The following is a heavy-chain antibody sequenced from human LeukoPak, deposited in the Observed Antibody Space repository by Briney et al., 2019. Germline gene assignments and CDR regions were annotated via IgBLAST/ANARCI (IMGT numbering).Heavy chain of an antibody. CDR3: ARGGARGPSTGYYMDV. CDR1: GFTVSSNY. CDR2: IYSGGST. J-gene: IGHJ6*03. Sequence: GGSLRLSCAASGFTVSSNYMSWVRQAPGKGLEWFSVIYSGGSTYYADSVKGRFTISRDNSKNTLYLQMNSLTVEDTAVYYCARGGARGPSTGYYMDVWGKGTTVTVSS. V-gene: IGHV3-53*01. D-gene: IGHD1-1*01.